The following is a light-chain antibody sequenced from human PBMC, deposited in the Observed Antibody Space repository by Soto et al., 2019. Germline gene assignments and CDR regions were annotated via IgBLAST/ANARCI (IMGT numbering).Light chain of an antibody. CDR2: GTS. J-gene: IGKJ3*01. V-gene: IGKV3-20*01. Sequence: ETVLTQSPGTLSLSPGERATLSCRASQSVSSSYLAWYQQKPGQAPRLLIYGTSSRATGIPDRFSGSGSGTDFTLTISRLEPEDFAVYYCQQYGTSLFSFGPGTKGDI. CDR3: QQYGTSLFS. CDR1: QSVSSSY.